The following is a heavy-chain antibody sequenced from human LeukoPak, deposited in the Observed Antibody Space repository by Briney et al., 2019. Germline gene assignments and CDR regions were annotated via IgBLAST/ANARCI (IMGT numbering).Heavy chain of an antibody. CDR2: ISSSSSTI. J-gene: IGHJ4*02. Sequence: RGSLRLSCAASGFTFSSYAMSWVRQAPGKGLEWVSYISSSSSTIYYADSVKGRFTISRDNAKNSLYLQMNSLRAEDTAVYYCARVVGYSYGYSDDWGQGTLVTVSS. D-gene: IGHD5-18*01. CDR1: GFTFSSYA. V-gene: IGHV3-48*04. CDR3: ARVVGYSYGYSDD.